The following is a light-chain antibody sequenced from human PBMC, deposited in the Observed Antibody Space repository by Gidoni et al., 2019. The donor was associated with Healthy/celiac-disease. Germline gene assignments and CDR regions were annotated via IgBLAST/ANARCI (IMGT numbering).Light chain of an antibody. V-gene: IGKV3-11*01. CDR3: QQRRNGPPSLT. J-gene: IGKJ4*01. CDR1: QRVSSY. Sequence: EIVLTQSPATLSLSPGARATLSCRASQRVSSYLAWYQQKPAQAPRLLIYDASDRSTGIPPRFSGSGSGTDFALTISSLGPEDFAVYYCQQRRNGPPSLTFGGGTKVEIK. CDR2: DAS.